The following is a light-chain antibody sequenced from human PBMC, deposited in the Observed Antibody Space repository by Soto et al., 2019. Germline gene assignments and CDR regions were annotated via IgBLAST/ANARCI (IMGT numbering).Light chain of an antibody. CDR1: QGIRSY. Sequence: AIRMSQSPSSFSASTGDRVTITFRASQGIRSYLAWYQQKPGRAPKLLMYIASTLQTGVPSRFSGSGSGTEFTLTISSLQPDDFATYYCQQYNSFWTFGQGTKVDIK. J-gene: IGKJ1*01. V-gene: IGKV1-8*01. CDR2: IAS. CDR3: QQYNSFWT.